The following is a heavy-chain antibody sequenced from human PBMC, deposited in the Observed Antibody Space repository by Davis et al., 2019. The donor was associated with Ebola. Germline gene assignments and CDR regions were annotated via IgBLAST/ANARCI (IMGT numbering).Heavy chain of an antibody. D-gene: IGHD2-2*01. CDR1: GGTFSSYA. V-gene: IGHV1-69*06. CDR2: IIPIFGTA. J-gene: IGHJ6*02. Sequence: SVKVSCKASGGTFSSYAISWVRQAPGQGLEWMGGIIPIFGTANYAQKFQGRVTITADKSTSTAYMELSSLRSEDTAVYYCARGDLGYCSSTSCYAGYYYGMDVWGQGTTVTVSS. CDR3: ARGDLGYCSSTSCYAGYYYGMDV.